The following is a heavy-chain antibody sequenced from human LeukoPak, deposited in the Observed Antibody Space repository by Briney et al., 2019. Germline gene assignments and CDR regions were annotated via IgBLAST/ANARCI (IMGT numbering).Heavy chain of an antibody. CDR1: GGSISSGGYC. CDR3: ARGHLRDYYDSSANWFDP. J-gene: IGHJ5*02. D-gene: IGHD3-22*01. V-gene: IGHV4-31*03. CDR2: IYYSGST. Sequence: SETLSLTCTVSGGSISSGGYCWRWLGQHPGKGLEWIGYIYYSGSTYYNPALKSRITISVDTSKNQFSLKLSSVTAADTAVYYCARGHLRDYYDSSANWFDPWGQGTLVTVSA.